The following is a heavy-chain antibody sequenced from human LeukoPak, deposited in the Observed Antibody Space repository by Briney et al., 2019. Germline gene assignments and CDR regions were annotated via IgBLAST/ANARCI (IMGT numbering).Heavy chain of an antibody. CDR2: INSNGGST. Sequence: GGSLRLSCAASGFSFNNYAMYWVRQAPGKGLEYVSAINSNGGSTNYANSVKDRFTFSRDNSKNTLYLQMASLRAEDMAVYYCARGGGYNWNWGYAFDIWGQGTMVTVSS. CDR3: ARGGGYNWNWGYAFDI. V-gene: IGHV3-64*01. J-gene: IGHJ3*02. D-gene: IGHD1-7*01. CDR1: GFSFNNYA.